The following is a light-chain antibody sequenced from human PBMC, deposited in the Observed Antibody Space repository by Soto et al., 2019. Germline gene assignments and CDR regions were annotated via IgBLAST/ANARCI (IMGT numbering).Light chain of an antibody. V-gene: IGKV3-20*01. CDR3: QQYGTSPWT. Sequence: EIVLTQSPGTLSLSPGERATLSCRASQSVGSNYLAWYQQKPGQAPRLLIYTASGRAAGIPDRFSGSGSGPDFTLTIRRVEPEDFAVYYCQQYGTSPWTFGQGTKVEIK. CDR1: QSVGSNY. CDR2: TAS. J-gene: IGKJ1*01.